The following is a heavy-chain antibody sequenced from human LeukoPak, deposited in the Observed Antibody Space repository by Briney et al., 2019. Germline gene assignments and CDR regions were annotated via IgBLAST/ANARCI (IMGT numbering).Heavy chain of an antibody. CDR1: GGSISSSSYY. D-gene: IGHD3-10*01. J-gene: IGHJ4*02. CDR3: VGNGYYSLDY. Sequence: SETLSLTCTVSGGSISSSSYYWGWIRQPPGKGLEWIGSIYYSGSTYYNPSLKSRVTISVDKSKNQFSLKLSSVTAADTAVYHCVGNGYYSLDYWGQGTLVTVSS. V-gene: IGHV4-39*07. CDR2: IYYSGST.